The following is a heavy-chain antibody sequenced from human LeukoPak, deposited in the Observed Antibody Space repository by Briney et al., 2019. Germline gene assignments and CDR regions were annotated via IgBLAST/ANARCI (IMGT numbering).Heavy chain of an antibody. CDR1: GFTFSSYS. J-gene: IGHJ4*02. D-gene: IGHD6-13*01. CDR3: ARAAAGHSFDY. CDR2: ISSSSSYI. Sequence: AGGSLRLSCAASGFTFSSYSMNWVRQAPGKGLEWVSSISSSSSYIYYADSVEGRFTISRDNAKNSLYLQMNSLRAEDTAVYYCARAAAGHSFDYWGQGTLVTVSS. V-gene: IGHV3-21*01.